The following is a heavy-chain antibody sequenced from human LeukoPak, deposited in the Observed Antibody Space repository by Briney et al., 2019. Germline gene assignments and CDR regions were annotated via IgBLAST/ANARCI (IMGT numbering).Heavy chain of an antibody. J-gene: IGHJ5*02. V-gene: IGHV4-4*07. D-gene: IGHD2-2*01. CDR2: IYTSGST. Sequence: SETLSLTCTVSCGSISRYYWSWIRQPAGQGQEWIGRIYTSGSTNYNPSLKSRVTMSVDTSKNQFSLKLSSVTAADTAVYYFGRDHLELCYIVVVPAARRYNWFDPWGQGTLVTVSS. CDR1: CGSISRYY. CDR3: GRDHLELCYIVVVPAARRYNWFDP.